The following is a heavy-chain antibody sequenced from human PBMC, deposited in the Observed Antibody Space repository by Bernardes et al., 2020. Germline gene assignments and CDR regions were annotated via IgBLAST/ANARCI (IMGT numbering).Heavy chain of an antibody. Sequence: GGSLRLSCAASGFTFSSYAMSWVRQAPGKGLEWVSAISGSGGSTYYADSVKGRFTISRDNSKNTLYLQMNSLRAEDTAVYYCAKVFWGLSSGPPPIDYWGQGTLVTVSS. CDR3: AKVFWGLSSGPPPIDY. CDR1: GFTFSSYA. J-gene: IGHJ4*02. V-gene: IGHV3-23*01. D-gene: IGHD3-16*01. CDR2: ISGSGGST.